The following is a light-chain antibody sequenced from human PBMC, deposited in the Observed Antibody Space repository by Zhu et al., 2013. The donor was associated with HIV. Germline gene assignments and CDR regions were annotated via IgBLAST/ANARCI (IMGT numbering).Light chain of an antibody. CDR3: QQYKTKSWT. V-gene: IGKV1-33*01. Sequence: DIQMTQSPSSLSASVGDRVTITCQASQDISNYLNWYQQKPGKAPKLLIYDASNLETGVPSRFSGSGSGTDFTFTISSLQPEDIATYFCQQYKTKSWTFGQGTKVEV. CDR1: QDISNY. J-gene: IGKJ1*01. CDR2: DAS.